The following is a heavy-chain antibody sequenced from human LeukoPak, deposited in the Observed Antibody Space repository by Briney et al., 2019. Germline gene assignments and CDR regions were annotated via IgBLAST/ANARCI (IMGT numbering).Heavy chain of an antibody. J-gene: IGHJ4*02. Sequence: PGGSLRLSCAASGFTFSSYGMHWVRQAPGKGLEWVAFIRFDGSNKYYADSVKGRFTISRDNSKDTLYLQMNSLRADDTAVYYCAKSLGTQSDYWGQGTLVTVSS. D-gene: IGHD7-27*01. CDR3: AKSLGTQSDY. V-gene: IGHV3-30*02. CDR1: GFTFSSYG. CDR2: IRFDGSNK.